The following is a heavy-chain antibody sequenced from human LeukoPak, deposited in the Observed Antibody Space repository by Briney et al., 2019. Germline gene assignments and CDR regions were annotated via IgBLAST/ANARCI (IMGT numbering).Heavy chain of an antibody. Sequence: ASVKVSRKASGYTFTSYDTNWVRQATGQGLECMGWMHPNSGNTGYAQKIQGRVTMTRDTCISTAYMEMRRLRSVSTGVYFCAAYSSGWYGSNYWYFDLWGRGTLVTVSS. J-gene: IGHJ2*01. CDR2: MHPNSGNT. V-gene: IGHV1-8*01. CDR1: GYTFTSYD. D-gene: IGHD6-19*01. CDR3: AAYSSGWYGSNYWYFDL.